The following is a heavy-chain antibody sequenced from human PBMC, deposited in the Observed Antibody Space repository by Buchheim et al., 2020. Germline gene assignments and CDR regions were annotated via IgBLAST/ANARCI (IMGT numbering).Heavy chain of an antibody. J-gene: IGHJ4*02. CDR3: ARETTIFGVVIPH. Sequence: QVQLMQSGGEVKKPGASVKVSCKASGYTFNNYGIGWVRQAPGQGLEWMGWVSPYNGNINYDCKFRGRVTMTTDTSTSTAYMELRSLRSEDTAVYYCARETTIFGVVIPHWGQGTL. CDR1: GYTFNNYG. D-gene: IGHD3-3*01. V-gene: IGHV1-18*04. CDR2: VSPYNGNI.